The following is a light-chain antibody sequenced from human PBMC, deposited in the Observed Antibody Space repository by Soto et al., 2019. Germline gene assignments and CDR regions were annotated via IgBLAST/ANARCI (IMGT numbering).Light chain of an antibody. V-gene: IGKV1-39*01. J-gene: IGKJ4*01. CDR2: AAS. CDR3: QQSFRTPLT. Sequence: DIQMTQSPSSLSASVGDRATITCRASQRISSYLNWYQQKPGKAPKLLIYAASNLQSGVPSRFTGSGSGRDFTLTISSLQTEDFATYYCQQSFRTPLTFGGGTKVDIK. CDR1: QRISSY.